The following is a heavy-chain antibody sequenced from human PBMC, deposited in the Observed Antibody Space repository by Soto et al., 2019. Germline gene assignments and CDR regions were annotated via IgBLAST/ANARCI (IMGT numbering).Heavy chain of an antibody. CDR3: ARDQLEGNWFDP. CDR1: GGSISSGGYS. V-gene: IGHV4-30-2*01. D-gene: IGHD1-1*01. Sequence: QLQLQESGSGLVKPSQTLSLTCAVSGGSISSGGYSWNWIRQPPGKGLEWIGYIYHSGSTLYNPSSKRRVTISIDKSKNSCSLKLSSVPAADTAVYYCARDQLEGNWFDPWGQGTLVTVSS. J-gene: IGHJ5*02. CDR2: IYHSGST.